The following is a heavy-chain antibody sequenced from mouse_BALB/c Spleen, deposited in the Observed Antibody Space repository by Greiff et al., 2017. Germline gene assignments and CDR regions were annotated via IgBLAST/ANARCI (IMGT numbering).Heavy chain of an antibody. CDR1: GYTFTSYF. Sequence: EVQLQQSGPELVKPGASVKLSCKASGYTFTSYFMHWVKQKPGQGLEWIGCINPYNDGTKYNEKFKGKATLTSDKSSSPAYMELSSLTSEDSAVYDCARRGYDYGGGPFAYWGQGTPVTVSA. J-gene: IGHJ3*01. CDR2: INPYNDGT. CDR3: ARRGYDYGGGPFAY. V-gene: IGHV1-14*01. D-gene: IGHD2-4*01.